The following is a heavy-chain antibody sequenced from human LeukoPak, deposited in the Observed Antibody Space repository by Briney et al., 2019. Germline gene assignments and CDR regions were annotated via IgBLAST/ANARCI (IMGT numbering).Heavy chain of an antibody. CDR1: GFTFSSYW. V-gene: IGHV3-7*03. D-gene: IGHD2-15*01. CDR2: IKQDGSEE. CDR3: ARIPSPRIVVVVDWLDP. Sequence: GGSLRLSCAASGFTFSSYWMSWVRQAPGKGLEWVANIKQDGSEEYYVDSVKGRFTISRDNAKNSLYLQMNSLRAEDTAVYYCARIPSPRIVVVVDWLDPWGQGTLVTVSS. J-gene: IGHJ5*02.